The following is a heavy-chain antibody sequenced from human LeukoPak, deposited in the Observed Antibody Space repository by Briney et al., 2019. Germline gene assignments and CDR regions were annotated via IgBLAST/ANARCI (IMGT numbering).Heavy chain of an antibody. CDR2: ISAYNGNT. V-gene: IGHV1-18*01. Sequence: ASVKVSCKASGYTFTSYGISWVRQAPGQGLEWMGWISAYNGNTNYAQKLQGRVTMTTDTSTSTAYMELRSLRSDDTAVYYCARVTTYGSGSYYDVVSYYMDVWGKGTTVTISS. J-gene: IGHJ6*03. CDR3: ARVTTYGSGSYYDVVSYYMDV. D-gene: IGHD3-10*01. CDR1: GYTFTSYG.